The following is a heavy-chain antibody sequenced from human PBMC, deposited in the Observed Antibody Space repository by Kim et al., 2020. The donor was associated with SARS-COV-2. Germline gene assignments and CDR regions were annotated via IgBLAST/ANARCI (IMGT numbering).Heavy chain of an antibody. V-gene: IGHV1-69*04. CDR3: ARDPPYCGGDCYYFDY. J-gene: IGHJ4*02. Sequence: KFQGEVTITADKSTSTAYMELSSLRSEDTAVYYCARDPPYCGGDCYYFDYWGQGTLVTVSS. D-gene: IGHD2-21*01.